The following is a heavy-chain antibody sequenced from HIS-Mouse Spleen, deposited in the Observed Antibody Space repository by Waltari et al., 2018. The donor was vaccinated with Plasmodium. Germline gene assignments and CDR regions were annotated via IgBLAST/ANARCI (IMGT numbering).Heavy chain of an antibody. J-gene: IGHJ2*01. D-gene: IGHD6-13*01. CDR1: GFTFSGYW. CDR3: ASSWYWYFDL. V-gene: IGHV3-7*01. Sequence: EVQLVESGGGLVQPGGSLRLSCAASGFTFSGYWMSWVRQAPGKGVEWVANIRQDGSEKYDVDSGKGRFTISRDNDKNSLYLQMNSLRAEDTAVYYCASSWYWYFDLWGRGTLVTVSS. CDR2: IRQDGSEK.